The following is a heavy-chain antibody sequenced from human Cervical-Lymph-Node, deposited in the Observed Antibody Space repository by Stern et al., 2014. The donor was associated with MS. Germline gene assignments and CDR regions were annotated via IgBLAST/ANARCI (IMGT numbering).Heavy chain of an antibody. Sequence: VQLVESGGGVVKPGRSLSLSCVASGFTFSTYAMHWVRQAPGKGLEWVALVSYDGTQRNSSDSVKARFTISRDNSKNTLYLHMNSLRDEDTAVYFCARGGRGVGLEYWGQGALVTVSS. V-gene: IGHV3-30-3*01. CDR2: VSYDGTQR. J-gene: IGHJ4*02. CDR1: GFTFSTYA. D-gene: IGHD3-10*01. CDR3: ARGGRGVGLEY.